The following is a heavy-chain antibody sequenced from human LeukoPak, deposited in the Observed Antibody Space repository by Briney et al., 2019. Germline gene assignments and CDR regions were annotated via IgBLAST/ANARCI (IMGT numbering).Heavy chain of an antibody. V-gene: IGHV3-7*03. CDR3: TRLPRETAGDY. J-gene: IGHJ4*02. Sequence: GGSLRLSCAASGFTFSSYGMHWVRLAPGKGLEWVANIHPDSSDKFYVDSMEGRFTISRDNTKNSLYLQIDNARLDDTGLYYCTRLPRETAGDYWGQGVPVIVSS. D-gene: IGHD1-14*01. CDR1: GFTFSSYG. CDR2: IHPDSSDK.